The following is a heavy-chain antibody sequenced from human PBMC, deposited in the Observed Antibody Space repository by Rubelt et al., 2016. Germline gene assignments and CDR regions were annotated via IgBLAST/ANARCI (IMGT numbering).Heavy chain of an antibody. V-gene: IGHV4-34*01. CDR2: INHSGST. CDR1: GGSFSGYY. D-gene: IGHD6-13*01. CDR3: ARERQQLEYNWCDP. J-gene: IGHJ5*02. Sequence: QVQLQQWGAGLLKPSETLSLTCAVYGGSFSGYYWSWIRQPPGKGLAWIGEINHSGSTNYNPSLKSRVTISVDTSKNQFSLKLSSVTAADTAVYYCARERQQLEYNWCDPWGQGTLVTVSS.